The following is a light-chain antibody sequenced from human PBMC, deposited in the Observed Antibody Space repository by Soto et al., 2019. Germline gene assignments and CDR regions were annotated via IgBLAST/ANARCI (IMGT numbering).Light chain of an antibody. CDR2: EVS. V-gene: IGLV2-23*02. J-gene: IGLJ7*01. Sequence: QSALTQPASVSGSPGQSITISCTGTSRDVGSHNLVSWYQQLPGQAPKHMIYEVSKRPLGVAARFSASKSGNTASLTISGLQAEDEADYYCSSYGGSTAVFVGGTQLTVL. CDR3: SSYGGSTAV. CDR1: SRDVGSHNL.